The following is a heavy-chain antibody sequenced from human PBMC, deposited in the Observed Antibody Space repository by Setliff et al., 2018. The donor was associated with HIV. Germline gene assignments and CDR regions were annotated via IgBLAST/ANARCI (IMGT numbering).Heavy chain of an antibody. V-gene: IGHV4-4*02. CDR2: VCQRGGI. Sequence: SETLSLTCAVSGDSINTPHCWSWVRQSLEKGLEWIGEVCQRGGINYNPFLWRRSTLSMGKPNNRFSLEMRSLTAADTAMYFCVRNFGWALGTWGQGTLVTVSS. CDR1: GDSINTPHC. J-gene: IGHJ5*02. CDR3: VRNFGWALGT. D-gene: IGHD3-10*01.